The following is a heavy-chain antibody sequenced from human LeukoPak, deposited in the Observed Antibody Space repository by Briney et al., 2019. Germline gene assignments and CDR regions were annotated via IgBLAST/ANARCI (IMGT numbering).Heavy chain of an antibody. CDR2: IYYSGRT. Sequence: SETLSLTCSVSGGSISSYYWSWIRQPPGRGLEWIGYIYYSGRTSYNPSLKSRVTISVDTSKNQFSLKLSSVTAADTAVYYCARGYSSNYYYYMDVWGKGTTVTVSS. J-gene: IGHJ6*03. V-gene: IGHV4-59*01. CDR3: ARGYSSNYYYYMDV. D-gene: IGHD5-18*01. CDR1: GGSISSYY.